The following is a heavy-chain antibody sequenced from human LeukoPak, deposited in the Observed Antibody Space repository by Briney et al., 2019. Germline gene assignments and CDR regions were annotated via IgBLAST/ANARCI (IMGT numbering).Heavy chain of an antibody. V-gene: IGHV3-74*01. CDR1: GFTFSTSW. J-gene: IGHJ6*03. Sequence: GGSLRLSCAASGFTFSTSWMHWVRQVSGKGLVWVARSNSYGSSTSYADSVKGRFTISRDNAQNTLYLQMSSLRAEDTAVYYCARAASYYYYYTDVWGKGTTVTVSS. CDR3: ARAASYYYYYTDV. CDR2: SNSYGSST.